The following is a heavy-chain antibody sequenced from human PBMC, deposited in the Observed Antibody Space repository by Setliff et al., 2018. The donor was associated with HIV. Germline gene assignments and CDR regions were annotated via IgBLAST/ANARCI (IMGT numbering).Heavy chain of an antibody. CDR1: GDSIGSGRYY. J-gene: IGHJ6*03. V-gene: IGHV4-61*02. CDR2: IYIGGDT. Sequence: SETLSLTCVVSGDSIGSGRYYWSWIRQPAGRGLEWIGRIYIGGDTIYNPSLKSRLSMSVHTSKNQISLSLTSVSAADTAVYFCVRGRIDTYWDYFKEYFFNYIDVWGQGTTVTVSS. D-gene: IGHD3-9*01. CDR3: VRGRIDTYWDYFKEYFFNYIDV.